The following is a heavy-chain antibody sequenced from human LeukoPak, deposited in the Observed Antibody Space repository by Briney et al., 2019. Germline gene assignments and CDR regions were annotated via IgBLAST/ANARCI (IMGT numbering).Heavy chain of an antibody. CDR3: AREDRLVRGVTTFDN. D-gene: IGHD3-10*01. CDR2: IYSGGST. J-gene: IGHJ4*02. V-gene: IGHV3-66*01. CDR1: GFTVSSNY. Sequence: GGSLRLSCAASGFTVSSNYMRWVRQAPGKGLEWVSVIYSGGSTYYADSENGRFTISRDSSKNTLYLQMDYLRAEDTAVYYCAREDRLVRGVTTFDNWGQGTLVTVSS.